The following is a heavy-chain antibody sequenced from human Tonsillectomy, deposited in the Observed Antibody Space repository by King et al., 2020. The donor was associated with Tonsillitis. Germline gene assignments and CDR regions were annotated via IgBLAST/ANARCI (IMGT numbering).Heavy chain of an antibody. CDR3: AHRRRGATELYDMLPAGGASDI. Sequence: TLKESGPTLVKPTQTLTLTCTFSGFSLSTGGVGVGWIRQPPGKALEWLALIYWNDDKRYSPSLKSRLTITKDTSKNQVVLTMTNMDPVDTATYYCAHRRRGATELYDMLPAGGASDIWGQGTMVTVSS. V-gene: IGHV2-5*01. CDR1: GFSLSTGGVG. CDR2: IYWNDDK. D-gene: IGHD3-9*01. J-gene: IGHJ3*02.